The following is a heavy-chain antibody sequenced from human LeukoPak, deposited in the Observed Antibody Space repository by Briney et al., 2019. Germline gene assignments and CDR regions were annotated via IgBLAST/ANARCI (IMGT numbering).Heavy chain of an antibody. CDR1: GFTFSSYW. Sequence: PGGSLRLSCAASGFTFSSYWMSWAGKVQGKGLEWVANIKQDGSEKYYVDSVKGRFTISRDNAKNSLYLQMNSLRAEDTAVYYCARDVGRVDYWGQGTLVTVSS. J-gene: IGHJ4*02. D-gene: IGHD1-1*01. CDR2: IKQDGSEK. CDR3: ARDVGRVDY. V-gene: IGHV3-7*01.